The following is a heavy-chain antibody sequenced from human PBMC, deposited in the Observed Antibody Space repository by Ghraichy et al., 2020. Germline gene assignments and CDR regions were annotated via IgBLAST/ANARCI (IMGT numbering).Heavy chain of an antibody. CDR2: ISGSGGST. V-gene: IGHV3-23*01. CDR3: AKGDGDGYNPPLFDY. J-gene: IGHJ4*02. Sequence: GESLNISCAASGFTFSSYAMSWVRQAPGKGLEWVSAISGSGGSTYYADSVKGRFTISRDNSKNTLYLQMNSLRAEDTAVYYCAKGDGDGYNPPLFDYWGQGTLVTVSS. D-gene: IGHD5-24*01. CDR1: GFTFSSYA.